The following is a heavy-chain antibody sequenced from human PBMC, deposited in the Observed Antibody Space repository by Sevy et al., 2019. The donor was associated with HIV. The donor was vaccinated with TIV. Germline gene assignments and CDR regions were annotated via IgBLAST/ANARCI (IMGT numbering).Heavy chain of an antibody. J-gene: IGHJ6*02. CDR3: TNEVYGDLSYGMDV. D-gene: IGHD4-17*01. Sequence: GGSLRLSCAGSGFTFSHAWMTWVRQAPGKGLEWVGRIKSKTAGGKTDYSTPVKGRFTISRDDSETTQYLQMNSLKTEDTAVYYCTNEVYGDLSYGMDVWGQGTTVTVSS. CDR2: IKSKTAGGKT. CDR1: GFTFSHAW. V-gene: IGHV3-15*05.